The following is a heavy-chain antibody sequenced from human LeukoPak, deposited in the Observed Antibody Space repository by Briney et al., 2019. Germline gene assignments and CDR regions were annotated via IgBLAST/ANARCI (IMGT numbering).Heavy chain of an antibody. CDR2: IWYDGSNK. J-gene: IGHJ4*02. D-gene: IGHD3-22*01. CDR3: AKPAGSHYYDSSGYYFDY. CDR1: GFTFSSYG. V-gene: IGHV3-33*06. Sequence: PGGSLRLSCAASGFTFSSYGMHWVRQAPGKGLEWVAVIWYDGSNKYYADSVKGRFTISRDNSKNTLYLQMNSLRADDTAVYYCAKPAGSHYYDSSGYYFDYWGQGTLVTVSS.